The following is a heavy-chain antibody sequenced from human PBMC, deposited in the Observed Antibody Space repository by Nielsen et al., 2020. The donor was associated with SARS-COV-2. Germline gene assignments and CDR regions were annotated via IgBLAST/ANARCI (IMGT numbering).Heavy chain of an antibody. V-gene: IGHV3-9*01. D-gene: IGHD1-20*01. J-gene: IGHJ6*03. Sequence: SLKISCAASGFTFDDYAMHWVRQAPGKGLEWVSGISWNSGSIGYADSVKGRFTISRDNAKNSLYLQMNSLRAEDTAVYYCARGILTRNIYYYYYMDVWGKGTTVTVSS. CDR2: ISWNSGSI. CDR1: GFTFDDYA. CDR3: ARGILTRNIYYYYYMDV.